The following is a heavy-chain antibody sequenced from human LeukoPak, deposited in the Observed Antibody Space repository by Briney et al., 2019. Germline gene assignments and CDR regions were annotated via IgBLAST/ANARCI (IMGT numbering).Heavy chain of an antibody. CDR2: INPSGGST. CDR3: ARVSSWDDYGMDV. CDR1: GYTFTSYY. J-gene: IGHJ6*04. V-gene: IGHV1-46*01. D-gene: IGHD6-13*01. Sequence: ASVKVSCKASGYTFTSYYMHWVRQAPGQGLEWMGIINPSGGSTSYAQKFQGRVTMTRDTSTSTVYMELSSLRPEDTAVYYCARVSSWDDYGMDVWGKGTTVTVSS.